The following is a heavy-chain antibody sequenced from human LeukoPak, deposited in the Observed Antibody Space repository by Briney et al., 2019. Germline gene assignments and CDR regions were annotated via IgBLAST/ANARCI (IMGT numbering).Heavy chain of an antibody. J-gene: IGHJ4*02. CDR3: ARETQYYYGSGSYSSYCDY. Sequence: ASVKVSCKASGYILTNYAMNWVRQAPGQGLEWMGWISAYNGNTNYAQKLQGRVTMTTDTSTSTAYMELRSLRSDDTAVYYCARETQYYYGSGSYSSYCDYWGQGTLVTVSS. V-gene: IGHV1-18*01. D-gene: IGHD3-10*01. CDR1: GYILTNYA. CDR2: ISAYNGNT.